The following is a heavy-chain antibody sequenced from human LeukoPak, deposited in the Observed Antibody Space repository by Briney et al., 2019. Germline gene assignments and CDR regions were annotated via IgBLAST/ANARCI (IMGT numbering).Heavy chain of an antibody. J-gene: IGHJ4*01. V-gene: IGHV4-4*07. CDR3: AGGPSGTAFDD. CDR2: IYTSGNT. D-gene: IGHD1-1*01. CDR1: GISISTYY. Sequence: SETLSLTCAVSGISISTYYWSWIRQPAGKGREWIGRIYTSGNTNYKPSLKSRLTISVDKSKNHLSLKLSSLTAADTAFYYCAGGPSGTAFDDWGHGTLVTVSS.